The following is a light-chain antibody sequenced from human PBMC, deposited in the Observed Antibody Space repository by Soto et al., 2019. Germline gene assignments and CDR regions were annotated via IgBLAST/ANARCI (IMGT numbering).Light chain of an antibody. Sequence: QSALTQPRSVSGSPGQSVTISCTGTSSDVGGYNYVSWYQQHPGKAPKVMIYDVSERPSGVPDRYSGSKSGNTASLTISGVQDGDEDGYCCCSSAGSPRDVFGNGTKLTVL. J-gene: IGLJ1*01. CDR3: CSSAGSPRDV. V-gene: IGLV2-11*01. CDR1: SSDVGGYNY. CDR2: DVS.